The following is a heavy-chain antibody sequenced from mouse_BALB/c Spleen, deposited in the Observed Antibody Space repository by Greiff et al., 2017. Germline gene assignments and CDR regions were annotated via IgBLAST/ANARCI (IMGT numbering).Heavy chain of an antibody. J-gene: IGHJ1*01. CDR2: INPSNGRT. V-gene: IGHV1S81*02. D-gene: IGHD1-1*01. CDR3: ARDYYGSSYGRYFDV. CDR1: GYTFTSYW. Sequence: QVQLQQSGAELVKPGASVKLSCKASGYTFTSYWMHWVKQRPGQGLEWIGEINPSNGRTNYNEKFKSKATLTVDKSSSTAYMQLSSLTSEDSAVYYCARDYYGSSYGRYFDVWGAGTTVTVSS.